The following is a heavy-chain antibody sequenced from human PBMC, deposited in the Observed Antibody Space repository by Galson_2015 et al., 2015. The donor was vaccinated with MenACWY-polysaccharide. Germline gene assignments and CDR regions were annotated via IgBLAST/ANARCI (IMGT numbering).Heavy chain of an antibody. CDR1: GYTFTSYA. V-gene: IGHV7-4-1*02. Sequence: SVKVSCKASGYTFTSYAMNWVRQALGQGLEWMGWINTNTGNPTYAQGFTGRFVFSLDTSVSTAYLQISSLKAEDTAVYYCARDGGSGWYGDYYYYGMDVWGQGTTVTVSS. CDR3: ARDGGSGWYGDYYYYGMDV. CDR2: INTNTGNP. J-gene: IGHJ6*02. D-gene: IGHD6-19*01.